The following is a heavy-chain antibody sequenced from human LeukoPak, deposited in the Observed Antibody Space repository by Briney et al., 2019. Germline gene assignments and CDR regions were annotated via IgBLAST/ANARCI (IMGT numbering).Heavy chain of an antibody. J-gene: IGHJ5*02. CDR3: ATMGGLFYDSSTYDTNWFDH. D-gene: IGHD3-22*01. CDR2: VYHCGRT. V-gene: IGHV4-59*01. CDR1: GGSIRPNY. Sequence: SETLSLTCTVSGGSIRPNYWSWIRQAPQKGLEWIGYVYHCGRTNVEPSLKSRATISVDMSQNKISRKVTSVTAADTALYYCATMGGLFYDSSTYDTNWFDHWGQGILVTVSS.